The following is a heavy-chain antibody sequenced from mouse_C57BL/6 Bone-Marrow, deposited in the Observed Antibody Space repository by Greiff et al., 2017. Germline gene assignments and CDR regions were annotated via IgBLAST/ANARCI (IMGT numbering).Heavy chain of an antibody. D-gene: IGHD1-1*01. J-gene: IGHJ2*01. CDR1: GYTFTSYW. CDR2: IYPGSGST. CDR3: ARWGFITTVVGDYFDY. V-gene: IGHV1-55*01. Sequence: VQLQQPGAELVKPGASVKMSCKASGYTFTSYWITWVKQRPGQGLEWIGDIYPGSGSTNYNEKFKSKATLTVDTSSSTAYMQLSSLTSEDSAVYYCARWGFITTVVGDYFDYWGQGTTLTVSS.